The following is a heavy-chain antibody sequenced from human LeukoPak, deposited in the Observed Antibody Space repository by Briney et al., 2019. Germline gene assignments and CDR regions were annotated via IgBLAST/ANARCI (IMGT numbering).Heavy chain of an antibody. CDR3: ARKTATQNFDS. V-gene: IGHV3-23*01. J-gene: IGHJ4*02. D-gene: IGHD2-21*02. CDR1: GFTFSSYA. Sequence: GGSLRLSCAASGFTFSSYAMSWVRQAPGKGLEWVSAISGSGDSTYYGDSVKGRFTISRDNSKNTLYLQMNSLRAEDTALYYCARKTATQNFDSWGQGTLVTVSS. CDR2: ISGSGDST.